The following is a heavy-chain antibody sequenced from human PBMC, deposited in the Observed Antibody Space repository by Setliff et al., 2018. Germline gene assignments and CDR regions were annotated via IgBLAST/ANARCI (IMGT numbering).Heavy chain of an antibody. V-gene: IGHV3-7*01. CDR1: GFTFSSYW. CDR3: AREKMATNYYYYYMDV. J-gene: IGHJ6*03. Sequence: GGSLRLSCAAYGFTFSSYWMSWVRQAPGKGLEWVANIKQDGSEKYYVDSVKGRFTISRDNAKNSLYLQMNSLRAEDTAVYYCAREKMATNYYYYYMDVWGKGTTVTVSS. CDR2: IKQDGSEK. D-gene: IGHD5-12*01.